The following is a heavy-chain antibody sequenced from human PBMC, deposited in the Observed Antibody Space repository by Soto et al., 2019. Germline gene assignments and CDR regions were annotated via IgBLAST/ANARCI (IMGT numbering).Heavy chain of an antibody. D-gene: IGHD2-2*01. CDR1: GFIFSSYG. CDR3: ARVYCSSTSCYFGGVPFDY. CDR2: IWYDGSKK. V-gene: IGHV3-33*01. J-gene: IGHJ4*02. Sequence: QVQLVESGGGVVQPGRSLRLSCAASGFIFSSYGMHWVRQAPGKGLEWVAVIWYDGSKKYYADSVKGRFTITRDNPKNTLYLQMNSLRADDTAVYYCARVYCSSTSCYFGGVPFDYWGQGTLVTVSS.